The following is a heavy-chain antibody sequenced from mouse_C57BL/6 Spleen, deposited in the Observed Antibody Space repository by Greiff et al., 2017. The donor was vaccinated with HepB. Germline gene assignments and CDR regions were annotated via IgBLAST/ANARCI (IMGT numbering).Heavy chain of an antibody. CDR2: IYPRSGNT. CDR3: AFYDYDVGDYAMDY. Sequence: QVQLQQSGAELARPGASVKLSCKASGYTFTSYGISWVKQRTGQGLEWIGEIYPRSGNTYYNEKFKGKATLTADKSSSTAYMELRSLTSEDSAVYFCAFYDYDVGDYAMDYWGQGTSVTVSS. D-gene: IGHD2-4*01. CDR1: GYTFTSYG. J-gene: IGHJ4*01. V-gene: IGHV1-81*01.